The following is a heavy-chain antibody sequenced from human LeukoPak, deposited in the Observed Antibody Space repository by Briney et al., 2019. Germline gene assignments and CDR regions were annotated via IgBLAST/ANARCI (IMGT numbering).Heavy chain of an antibody. V-gene: IGHV4-4*02. CDR1: VGSINRGNR. Sequence: SETLSVTCAVSVGSINRGNRWSWVRQSPGKGLEWIGEIYHNGTPNYNPSLKSRVTISADTFKNHFSLKMTSVTAADTAVYYCATAPILRGEGGEHYKYGMDVWGQGTTVIVSS. CDR3: ATAPILRGEGGEHYKYGMDV. CDR2: IYHNGTP. J-gene: IGHJ6*02. D-gene: IGHD2-2*02.